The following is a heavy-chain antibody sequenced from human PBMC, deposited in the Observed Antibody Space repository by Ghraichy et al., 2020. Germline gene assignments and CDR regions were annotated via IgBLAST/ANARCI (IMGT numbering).Heavy chain of an antibody. CDR1: GFTFSNYV. CDR3: AKGIAAGTTTISYYYNGMDI. CDR2: ISGSGGST. D-gene: IGHD6-13*01. Sequence: GGSLRLSFAASGFTFSNYVMSWVRQAPGKGLEWVSAISGSGGSTYYTESLKGRFTISRDNSKNTLILQMNSLRAEDTAVYYCAKGIAAGTTTISYYYNGMDIWRQGTKVTVSS. V-gene: IGHV3-23*01. J-gene: IGHJ6*02.